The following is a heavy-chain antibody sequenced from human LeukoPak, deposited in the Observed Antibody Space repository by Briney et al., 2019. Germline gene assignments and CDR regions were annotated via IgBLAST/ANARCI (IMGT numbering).Heavy chain of an antibody. CDR1: GGSISSVDYY. Sequence: PSETLSLTCTVSGGSISSVDYYWSCIRQPPGTGLGWNGYLYYSGSTNYNPSLKSRVTISVDTTKNQFSLKLSSVTSADTAVYYCARHGRLSGGSGWYKYYYGMDVWGQGTTVTVSS. D-gene: IGHD6-19*01. CDR2: LYYSGST. J-gene: IGHJ6*02. V-gene: IGHV4-61*08. CDR3: ARHGRLSGGSGWYKYYYGMDV.